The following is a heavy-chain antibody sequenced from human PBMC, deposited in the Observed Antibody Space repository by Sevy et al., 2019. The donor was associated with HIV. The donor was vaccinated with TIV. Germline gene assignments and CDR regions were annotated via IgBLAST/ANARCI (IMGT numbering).Heavy chain of an antibody. Sequence: GGSLRLSCAASGFTFSDHYMEWVRQAPGKGLEWVGRIRNKADSYTPEYAGSVKGRFTISRDESKNQMYLLMNSLKTEDKGVYYCATHAGIAAAGRVFDYWGQGTLVTVSS. CDR2: IRNKADSYTP. D-gene: IGHD6-13*01. J-gene: IGHJ4*02. V-gene: IGHV3-72*01. CDR1: GFTFSDHY. CDR3: ATHAGIAAAGRVFDY.